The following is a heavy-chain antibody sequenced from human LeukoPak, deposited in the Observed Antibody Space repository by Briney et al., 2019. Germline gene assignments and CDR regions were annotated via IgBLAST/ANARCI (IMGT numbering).Heavy chain of an antibody. D-gene: IGHD3-9*01. CDR2: ISWNSGSI. Sequence: GRSLILSCAASGFTFEDYAMHWVRHAPGKGLGWVSGISWNSGSIGYADSVKGRFTISRDNAKNSLYLQMNSLRAEYTALYYCAKDITGVTYSDILTGLDYWGQGTLVTVSS. V-gene: IGHV3-9*01. J-gene: IGHJ4*02. CDR1: GFTFEDYA. CDR3: AKDITGVTYSDILTGLDY.